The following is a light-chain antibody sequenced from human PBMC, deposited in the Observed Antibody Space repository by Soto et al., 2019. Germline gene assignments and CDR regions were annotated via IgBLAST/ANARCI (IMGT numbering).Light chain of an antibody. Sequence: IVMTQSPDSLAVSLGERATINCKSSQTVLYSSNNKNYLAWYQQKPGQPPKLLIYWASTRESGVPDRFSGSGSGTDFTLTISSLQAEDVAVYYCQQYYSALMYTFGQGTK. J-gene: IGKJ2*01. CDR1: QTVLYSSNNKNY. CDR2: WAS. V-gene: IGKV4-1*01. CDR3: QQYYSALMYT.